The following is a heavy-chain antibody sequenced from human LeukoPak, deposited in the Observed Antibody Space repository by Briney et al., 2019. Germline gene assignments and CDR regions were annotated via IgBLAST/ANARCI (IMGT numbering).Heavy chain of an antibody. CDR1: GFTFSSYA. Sequence: GGSLRLSCAASGFTFSSYAMSWVRQAPGKGLEWVSAISGSGGSTYYADSVKGRFTISRDNSENTLYLQMNSLRAEDTAVYYCATAYGSGSYPLDYWGQGTLVTVSS. D-gene: IGHD3-10*01. CDR3: ATAYGSGSYPLDY. V-gene: IGHV3-23*01. J-gene: IGHJ4*02. CDR2: ISGSGGST.